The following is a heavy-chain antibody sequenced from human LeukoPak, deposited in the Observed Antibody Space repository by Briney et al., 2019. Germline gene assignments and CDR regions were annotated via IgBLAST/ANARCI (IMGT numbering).Heavy chain of an antibody. J-gene: IGHJ3*02. CDR1: GYTLTELS. Sequence: ASVTVSCTVSGYTLTELSMHWVRQAPGKGLEWMGGFDPEDGETIYAQRFQGRVTMTEDTSTDTAYMELSSLRSEDTAVYYCATRTTTSAFDIWGQGTMVTVSS. CDR2: FDPEDGET. V-gene: IGHV1-24*01. CDR3: ATRTTTSAFDI. D-gene: IGHD2/OR15-2a*01.